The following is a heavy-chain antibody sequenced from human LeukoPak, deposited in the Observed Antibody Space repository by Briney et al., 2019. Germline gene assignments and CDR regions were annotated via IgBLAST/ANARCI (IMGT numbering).Heavy chain of an antibody. CDR1: GGSISSYY. J-gene: IGHJ4*02. CDR3: ASLYYYGSGSYLGH. V-gene: IGHV4-59*01. Sequence: SETLSLTCTVSGGSISSYYWSWIRQPPGKGLEWIGYIYYSGSTNYNPSLKSRVTISVDTSKNQFSLKLSSVTAADTAVYYCASLYYYGSGSYLGHWGQGTLITVSS. CDR2: IYYSGST. D-gene: IGHD3-10*01.